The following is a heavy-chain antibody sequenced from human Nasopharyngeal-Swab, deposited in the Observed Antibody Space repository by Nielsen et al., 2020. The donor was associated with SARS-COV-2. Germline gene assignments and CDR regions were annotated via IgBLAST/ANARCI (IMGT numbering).Heavy chain of an antibody. CDR3: AKRAATRPY. CDR1: GFTFSSYS. Sequence: GESLKISCAASGFTFSSYSMNWVRQAPGKGLEWVSSISSSSSYIYYADSVKGRFTISRDNSKNTLYLQMNSLRAEDTAVYYCAKRAATRPYWGQGTLVTVSS. J-gene: IGHJ4*02. V-gene: IGHV3-21*04. D-gene: IGHD2-15*01. CDR2: ISSSSSYI.